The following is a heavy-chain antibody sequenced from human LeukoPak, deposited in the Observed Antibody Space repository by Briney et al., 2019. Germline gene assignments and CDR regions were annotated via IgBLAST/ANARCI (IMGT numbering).Heavy chain of an antibody. Sequence: GGSLRLSCEGSGFTFRTEHMNWVRQTPGKGLEWVSYIDPESKNIFYADSVKGRFTLSRDNGKNSMYLQMNRLRVEDTAVYYCVKTVVLRGQGILVTVSP. CDR2: IDPESKNI. CDR1: GFTFRTEH. D-gene: IGHD4-11*01. J-gene: IGHJ4*02. V-gene: IGHV3-48*01. CDR3: VKTVVL.